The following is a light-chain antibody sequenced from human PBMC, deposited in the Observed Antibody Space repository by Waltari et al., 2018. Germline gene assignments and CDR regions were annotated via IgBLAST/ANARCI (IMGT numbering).Light chain of an antibody. CDR1: SSDIGGYKY. J-gene: IGLJ3*02. Sequence: QSALTQPASVSGSPGQSITISCTGTSSDIGGYKYVSWYQQHPGKAPKLMIYVVSNRPSWVSKRFSGSKSGSTASLTISGLQSEDEADYYCSSYMNSSLVFGAGTKVTVL. V-gene: IGLV2-14*01. CDR3: SSYMNSSLV. CDR2: VVS.